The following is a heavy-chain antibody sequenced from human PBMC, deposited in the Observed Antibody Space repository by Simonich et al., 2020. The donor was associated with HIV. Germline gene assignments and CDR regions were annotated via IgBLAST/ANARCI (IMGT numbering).Heavy chain of an antibody. CDR2: IDPKSGGT. V-gene: IGHV1-2*06. CDR1: GYTFTGTN. D-gene: IGHD2-21*02. Sequence: QVQLVQSGAEVKKPGASVTVSCKASGYTFTGTNMHCVRQAPGQGLEWMGRIDPKSGGTNFAQKLQGRVTMTRDTSISTFYMELSSLRSDDTAVYYCARQRGGDDAFDIWGHGTMVTVSS. J-gene: IGHJ3*02. CDR3: ARQRGGDDAFDI.